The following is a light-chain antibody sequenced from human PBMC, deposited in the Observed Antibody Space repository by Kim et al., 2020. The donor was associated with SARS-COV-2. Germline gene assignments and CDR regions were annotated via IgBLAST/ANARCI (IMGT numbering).Light chain of an antibody. V-gene: IGLV1-40*01. Sequence: QRVTTSCTGSSSNIGAGYGVHRYQQLPGTAPILLIYGNSNRPSGVPDRFSGSKSGTSASLAITGLQAEDEADYYCQSYDSSLSGSVFGGGTQLTVL. J-gene: IGLJ3*02. CDR1: SSNIGAGYG. CDR2: GNS. CDR3: QSYDSSLSGSV.